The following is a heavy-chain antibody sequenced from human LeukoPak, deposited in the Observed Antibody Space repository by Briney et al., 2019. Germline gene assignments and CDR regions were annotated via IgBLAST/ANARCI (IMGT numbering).Heavy chain of an antibody. CDR2: IYYSGST. V-gene: IGHV4-31*03. CDR3: ARFDYGDYQHDAFDI. J-gene: IGHJ3*02. D-gene: IGHD4-17*01. Sequence: SETLSLTCTVSGGSISSGGYSWSWIRQHPGKGLEWIGYIYYSGSTYYNPSLKSRVTISVDTSKNQFPLKLSSVTAADTAVYYCARFDYGDYQHDAFDIWGQGTMVTVSS. CDR1: GGSISSGGYS.